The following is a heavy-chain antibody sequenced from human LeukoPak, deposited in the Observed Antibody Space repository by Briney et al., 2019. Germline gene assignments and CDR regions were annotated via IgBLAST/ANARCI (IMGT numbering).Heavy chain of an antibody. CDR3: ARGPIAVAGTPSIYQH. Sequence: PGGSLRLSCAASGFTFSDYYMSWIRQAPGKGLEWVSYISSSSTYTNYADSVKGRFTISRDNSRNTLYLQMNSLRAEDTAVYYCARGPIAVAGTPSIYQHWGQGTLVTVSS. J-gene: IGHJ1*01. D-gene: IGHD6-19*01. V-gene: IGHV3-11*06. CDR2: ISSSSTYT. CDR1: GFTFSDYY.